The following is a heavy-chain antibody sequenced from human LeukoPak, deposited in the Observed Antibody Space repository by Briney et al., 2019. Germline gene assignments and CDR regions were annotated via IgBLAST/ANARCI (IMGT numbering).Heavy chain of an antibody. V-gene: IGHV4-4*07. CDR2: IYTSGST. CDR3: ARDLVWFGEPKGYYNYMDV. Sequence: PSETLSLTCTVSGGSISSYYWSWIRQPAGKVLEWIGRIYTSGSTNYNPSLKSRVTMSVDTSKNQFSLKLSSVTAADTAVYYCARDLVWFGEPKGYYNYMDVWGKGTTVTVSS. CDR1: GGSISSYY. J-gene: IGHJ6*03. D-gene: IGHD3-10*01.